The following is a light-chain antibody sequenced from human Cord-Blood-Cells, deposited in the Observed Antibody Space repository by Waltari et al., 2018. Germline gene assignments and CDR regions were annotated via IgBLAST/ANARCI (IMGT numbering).Light chain of an antibody. CDR2: AAS. Sequence: DIQMTQSPSSLSASVGDRVTITCLASQSIRSYLNWYQQKPGKPPKLLIYAASSLQSGVPSRFSGSGSGTDFTLTISSLQPEDFATYYCQQSYSTPYSFGQGTKLEIK. CDR3: QQSYSTPYS. J-gene: IGKJ2*03. CDR1: QSIRSY. V-gene: IGKV1-39*01.